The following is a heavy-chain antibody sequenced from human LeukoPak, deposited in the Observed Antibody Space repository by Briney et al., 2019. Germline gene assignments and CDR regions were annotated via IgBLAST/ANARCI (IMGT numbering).Heavy chain of an antibody. V-gene: IGHV3-48*01. CDR1: GFTFSSYS. CDR2: ISSSSSTI. D-gene: IGHD3-3*01. J-gene: IGHJ4*02. Sequence: GGSLRLSCAASGFTFSSYSMNWVRQAPGKGLEGVSYISSSSSTIYYADSVKGRFTISRDNAKNSLYLQMNSLRAEDTAVYYCARGGYDFWSGYRPFDYWGQGTLVTVSS. CDR3: ARGGYDFWSGYRPFDY.